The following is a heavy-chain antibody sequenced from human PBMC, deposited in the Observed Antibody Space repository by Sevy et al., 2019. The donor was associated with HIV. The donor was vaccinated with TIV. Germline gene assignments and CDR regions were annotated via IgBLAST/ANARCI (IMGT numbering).Heavy chain of an antibody. D-gene: IGHD3-22*01. CDR3: ATTKDYYENSGDPFDY. Sequence: ASVKVSCKVSGYTLTKLSMHWVRQAPGKGLEWMGTFDPEDGETIYAQKFQGRVTMTEDTSTDTAYMELSSLRSEDTAVYYCATTKDYYENSGDPFDYWSQGTLVTVSS. CDR1: GYTLTKLS. CDR2: FDPEDGET. V-gene: IGHV1-24*01. J-gene: IGHJ4*02.